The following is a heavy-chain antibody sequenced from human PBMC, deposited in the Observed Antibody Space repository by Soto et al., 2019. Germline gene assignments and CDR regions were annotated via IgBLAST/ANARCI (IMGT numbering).Heavy chain of an antibody. D-gene: IGHD4-17*01. CDR2: IFYSGST. CDR1: GGSISSGGYY. V-gene: IGHV4-31*03. J-gene: IGHJ4*02. Sequence: QVQLQESGPGLVKPSQTLSLTCTVSGGSISSGGYYWSSIRQHPGKGLEWIGYIFYSGSTYYNPFHKSRVTISGDTSKNQCSLKLSSVPAADTAVYYCARSPEATVTAFDYWGQGTLVTVSS. CDR3: ARSPEATVTAFDY.